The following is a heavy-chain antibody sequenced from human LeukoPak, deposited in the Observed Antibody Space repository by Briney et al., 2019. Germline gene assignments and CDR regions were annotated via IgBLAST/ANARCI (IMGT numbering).Heavy chain of an antibody. CDR2: ISAYNGNT. CDR3: ARDTDIVAAIYPLDY. D-gene: IGHD5-12*01. CDR1: GYTFTSYG. Sequence: ASVKVSCKASGYTFTSYGISWVRQAPGQGLEWMGWISAYNGNTNYAQRLQGRVTMTTDTSTSTAYMELRSLRSDDTAVYYCARDTDIVAAIYPLDYWGQGTLVTVSS. V-gene: IGHV1-18*01. J-gene: IGHJ4*02.